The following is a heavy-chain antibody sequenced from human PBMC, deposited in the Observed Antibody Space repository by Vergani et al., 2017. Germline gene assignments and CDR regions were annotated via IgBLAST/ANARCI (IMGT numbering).Heavy chain of an antibody. J-gene: IGHJ4*02. CDR3: ARAWRELLSYFDY. CDR1: GYPFTSYY. CDR2: INPSGGST. D-gene: IGHD1-26*01. V-gene: IGHV1-46*03. Sequence: QVQLVQSGAEVKKPGASVKFSCKASGYPFTSYYMHWVRQAPGQGLEWMGIINPSGGSTSYAQKFQGRVTMTRDTSTSTVYMELSSLRSEDTAVYYCARAWRELLSYFDYWGQGTLVTVSS.